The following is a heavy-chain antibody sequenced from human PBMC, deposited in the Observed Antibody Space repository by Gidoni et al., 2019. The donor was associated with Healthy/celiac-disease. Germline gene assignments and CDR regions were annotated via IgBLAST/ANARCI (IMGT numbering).Heavy chain of an antibody. CDR1: GRSISSGSYS. J-gene: IGHJ6*02. CDR2: IYTSGST. Sequence: QVQLQESGPGLVKPSQTLSLTCTVSGRSISSGSYSWSWIRQPAGKGLEWIGRIYTSGSTTYNPSLKSRVTISVDTSKNQFSLKLSSVTAADTAVYYCARESSGSYYGMDVWGQGTTVTVS. V-gene: IGHV4-61*02. CDR3: ARESSGSYYGMDV. D-gene: IGHD3-10*01.